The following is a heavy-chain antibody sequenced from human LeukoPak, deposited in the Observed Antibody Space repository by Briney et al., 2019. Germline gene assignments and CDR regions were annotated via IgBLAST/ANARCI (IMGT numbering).Heavy chain of an antibody. V-gene: IGHV3-30-3*01. CDR2: ISYDGNKI. J-gene: IGHJ3*01. Sequence: GGSLRLSCAASGFTFSSYPLHWARQAPGKGLEWVTLISYDGNKIYYADSVKGRFTISRDNSKNTLYLQMNSLRAEDTAVYYCARESGWGLPHAFDFWGQGTMVTVSS. CDR3: ARESGWGLPHAFDF. CDR1: GFTFSSYP. D-gene: IGHD3-3*01.